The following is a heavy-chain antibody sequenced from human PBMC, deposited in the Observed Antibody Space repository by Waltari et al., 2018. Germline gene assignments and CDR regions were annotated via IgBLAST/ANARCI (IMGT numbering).Heavy chain of an antibody. CDR1: GFTVNSNY. V-gene: IGHV3-53*01. Sequence: EVQLVESGGGLIQPGGSLRLSCVGSGFTVNSNYMSWVRQVPGKGLEWVSNITLGTNANYAESVRGRFTISRDNSKDTLYLQMNSLRVEDTAVYFCARHVSGPTRAAFDVWGQGTMVTVSP. CDR2: ITLGTNA. CDR3: ARHVSGPTRAAFDV. J-gene: IGHJ3*01. D-gene: IGHD6-19*01.